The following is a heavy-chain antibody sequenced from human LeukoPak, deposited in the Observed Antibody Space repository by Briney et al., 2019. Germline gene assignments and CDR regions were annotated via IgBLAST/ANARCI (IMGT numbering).Heavy chain of an antibody. V-gene: IGHV3-30*18. CDR2: VSYDGSNK. D-gene: IGHD3-10*01. Sequence: GGSLRLSCAASGFTFSSYGMHWVRQAPGKGLEWVAVVSYDGSNKYYADSVKGRFTISRDNSKNTLYLQMNSPRAEDTAVYYCAKEVYFDSGSYPDYWGQGTLVTVSS. J-gene: IGHJ4*02. CDR3: AKEVYFDSGSYPDY. CDR1: GFTFSSYG.